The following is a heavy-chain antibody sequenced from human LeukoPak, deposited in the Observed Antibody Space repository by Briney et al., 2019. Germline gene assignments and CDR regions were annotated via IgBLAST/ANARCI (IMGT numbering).Heavy chain of an antibody. D-gene: IGHD1-26*01. Sequence: ASVKVSCKASGYTFTGYYMHWVRQAPGQGLEWMGWISAYNGNTNYAQKLQGRVTMTTDTSTSTAYMELRSLRSDDTAVYYCARGLVGATSRFDPWGQGTLVTVSS. J-gene: IGHJ5*02. V-gene: IGHV1-18*04. CDR2: ISAYNGNT. CDR3: ARGLVGATSRFDP. CDR1: GYTFTGYY.